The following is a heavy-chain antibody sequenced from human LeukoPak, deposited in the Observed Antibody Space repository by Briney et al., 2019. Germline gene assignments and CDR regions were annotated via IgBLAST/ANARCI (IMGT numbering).Heavy chain of an antibody. V-gene: IGHV4-34*01. J-gene: IGHJ5*02. CDR1: GGSFSGYY. Sequence: SETLSLTCAVYGGSFSGYYWSWIRQPPGKGLEWIWEINHSGSTNYNPSLKSRVTISVGTSKNQFSLKLSSVTAADTAVYYCARGRFDPWGQGTLVTVSS. CDR2: INHSGST. CDR3: ARGRFDP.